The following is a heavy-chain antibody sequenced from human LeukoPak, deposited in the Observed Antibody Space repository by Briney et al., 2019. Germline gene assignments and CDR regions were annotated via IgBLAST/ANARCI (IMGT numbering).Heavy chain of an antibody. J-gene: IGHJ5*01. D-gene: IGHD6-13*01. V-gene: IGHV5-51*01. Sequence: GESLKISCKGSGYIFTSYWIGWVRQMPGKGLEWMGIIFPGDSDIRYSPSFQGQVTISVDKSISTAYLQWSSLKASDTAMFYCASSYSKNWYDCWGQGTLVTVSS. CDR1: GYIFTSYW. CDR2: IFPGDSDI. CDR3: ASSYSKNWYDC.